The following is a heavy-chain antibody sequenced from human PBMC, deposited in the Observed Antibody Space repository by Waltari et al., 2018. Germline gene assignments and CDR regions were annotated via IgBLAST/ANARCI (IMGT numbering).Heavy chain of an antibody. J-gene: IGHJ2*01. CDR3: ARGARITMIVVVKDWYFDL. Sequence: EVQLVESGGGLVQPGGSLRLSCAASGFTVSSNYMSWVRQAPGKGLEWVSVIYSGGSTYDADAVKGGFTIPRDNSKNTLYLQMNSLRAEDTAVYYCARGARITMIVVVKDWYFDLWGRGTLVTVSS. D-gene: IGHD3-22*01. CDR1: GFTVSSNY. V-gene: IGHV3-66*02. CDR2: IYSGGST.